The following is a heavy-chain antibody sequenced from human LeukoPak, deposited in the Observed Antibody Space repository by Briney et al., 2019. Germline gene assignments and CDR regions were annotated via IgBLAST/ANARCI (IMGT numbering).Heavy chain of an antibody. CDR1: GFTFGKYW. CDR3: SNGIYDRSY. Sequence: GGSLRLSCVASGFTFGKYWMAWVRQAPGKGLEWLANIEQDGSEEYYLDSVRGRFTVSRDNAKNTLYLQMNSLKAEDTAVYYCSNGIYDRSYWGQGTQVTVSS. D-gene: IGHD2/OR15-2a*01. CDR2: IEQDGSEE. J-gene: IGHJ4*02. V-gene: IGHV3-7*01.